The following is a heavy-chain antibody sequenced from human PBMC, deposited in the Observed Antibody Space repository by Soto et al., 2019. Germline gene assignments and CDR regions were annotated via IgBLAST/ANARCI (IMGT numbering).Heavy chain of an antibody. CDR1: GYTFTSYG. Sequence: ASVKVSCKASGYTFTSYGISWVRQAPGQGLEWMGWISAYNGNTNYAQKLQGRVTMTTDTSTSTAYMELRSLRSDDTAVYYCARDHMVVRGVIKLINYYYYGMDVWGQGTTVTVS. D-gene: IGHD3-10*01. CDR3: ARDHMVVRGVIKLINYYYYGMDV. CDR2: ISAYNGNT. J-gene: IGHJ6*02. V-gene: IGHV1-18*01.